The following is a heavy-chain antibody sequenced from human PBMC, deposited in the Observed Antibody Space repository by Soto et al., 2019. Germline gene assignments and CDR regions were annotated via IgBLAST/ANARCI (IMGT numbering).Heavy chain of an antibody. Sequence: WASVKVSCKASGYTFTGYYMHWVRQAPGQGLEWMGWINPNSGGTNYAQKFQGRVTMTRDTSISTAYMELSRLRSDDTAVYYCARDPDYGDYFDYWGQGTLVTVSS. CDR2: INPNSGGT. CDR1: GYTFTGYY. CDR3: ARDPDYGDYFDY. D-gene: IGHD4-17*01. J-gene: IGHJ4*02. V-gene: IGHV1-2*02.